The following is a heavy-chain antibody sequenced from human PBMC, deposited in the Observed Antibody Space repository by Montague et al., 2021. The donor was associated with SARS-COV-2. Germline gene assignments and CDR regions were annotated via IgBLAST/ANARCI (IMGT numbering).Heavy chain of an antibody. Sequence: SETLSLTCIVSGGSISSSSYHWGRIRQPPGKGREWIGTLYYSGSTYYNPSLKSRVTISVDTSKNQFSLKLSSVTAADTAMYYCARLRYYGGNSGFQGLVDYWGQGALVTVSS. CDR3: ARLRYYGGNSGFQGLVDY. CDR1: GGSISSSSYH. J-gene: IGHJ4*02. D-gene: IGHD4-23*01. CDR2: LYYSGST. V-gene: IGHV4-39*01.